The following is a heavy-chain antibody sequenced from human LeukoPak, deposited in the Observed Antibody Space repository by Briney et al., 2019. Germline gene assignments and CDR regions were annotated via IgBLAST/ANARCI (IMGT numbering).Heavy chain of an antibody. CDR2: ISGDSSDI. J-gene: IGHJ4*02. V-gene: IGHV3-21*01. D-gene: IGHD3-22*01. CDR3: ARRGYSDSSGYDY. CDR1: GFTFKNYA. Sequence: PGGPLRLSCATSGFTFKNYAMNWVRQAPGKGLEWVSSISGDSSDIYYADSVMGRSTISRDNAKNSVYLQINSLRAEDTAIYYCARRGYSDSSGYDYWGQGTLVTVSS.